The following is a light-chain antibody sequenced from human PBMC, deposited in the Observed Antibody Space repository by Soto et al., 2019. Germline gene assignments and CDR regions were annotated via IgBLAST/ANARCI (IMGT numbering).Light chain of an antibody. CDR1: SSNIGAGYD. V-gene: IGLV1-40*01. CDR3: QSYDSSLSGGVV. Sequence: QLVLTQPPSGSGAPGQRVTISCTGSSSNIGAGYDVHWYQQLPGTAPKLLIYGNSNRPSGVPDRFSGSKSGTSASLAITGLQAEDEADYYCQSYDSSLSGGVVFGGGTKVTVL. CDR2: GNS. J-gene: IGLJ2*01.